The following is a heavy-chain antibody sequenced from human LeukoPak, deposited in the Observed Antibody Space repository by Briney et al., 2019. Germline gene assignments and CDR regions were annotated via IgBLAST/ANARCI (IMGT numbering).Heavy chain of an antibody. CDR3: AREGRMSMGIEY. CDR2: INHGGST. CDR1: GGSPRGYY. V-gene: IGHV4-34*01. J-gene: IGHJ4*02. Sequence: PSETLSLTCAVYGGSPRGYYWSWIRQSPGKGPEGIGEINHGGSTNYNPSLKSRVTMSVDTSKNHFSLKLSSVTAADTAVYFCAREGRMSMGIEYWGQGTLVTVSS. D-gene: IGHD4/OR15-4a*01.